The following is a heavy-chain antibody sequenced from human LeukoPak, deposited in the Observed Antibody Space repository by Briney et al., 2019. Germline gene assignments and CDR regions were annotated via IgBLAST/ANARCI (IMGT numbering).Heavy chain of an antibody. CDR1: GFTFSSYS. CDR2: ISSSSSYI. Sequence: PGRSLRLSCAASGFTFSSYSMNWVRQAPGKGLEWVSSISSSSSYIYYADSVKGRFTISRDNAKNSLYLQMNSLRAEDTAVYYCATNQQGYCSSTSCSYYFDYWGQGTLVTVSS. CDR3: ATNQQGYCSSTSCSYYFDY. V-gene: IGHV3-21*01. D-gene: IGHD2-2*01. J-gene: IGHJ4*02.